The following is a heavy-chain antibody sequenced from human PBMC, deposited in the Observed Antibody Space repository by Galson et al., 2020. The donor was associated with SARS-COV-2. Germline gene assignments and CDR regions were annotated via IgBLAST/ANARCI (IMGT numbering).Heavy chain of an antibody. D-gene: IGHD3-10*01. CDR1: GGSISSGGYY. Sequence: SETLSLTCTVSGGSISSGGYYWSWIRQHPGKGLEWIGYIYYSGSTYYNPSLKSRVTISVDTSKNQFSLKLSSVTAADTAVYYCARVKSLQLLWCGDPTVDAFDIWGQGTMVTVSS. J-gene: IGHJ3*02. CDR2: IYYSGST. V-gene: IGHV4-31*03. CDR3: ARVKSLQLLWCGDPTVDAFDI.